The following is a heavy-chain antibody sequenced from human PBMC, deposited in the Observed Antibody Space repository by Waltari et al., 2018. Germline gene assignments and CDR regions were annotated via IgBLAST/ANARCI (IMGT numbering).Heavy chain of an antibody. Sequence: QVQLQQWGAGLLKPSETLSLTCAVYGGSFSGYYWSWIRQPPGKGLEWIGEINHSGSTNDNPSLKSRVTISVDTSKNQFSLKLSSVTAADTAVYYCARRGYCSSTSCWYYYYYYMDVWGKGTTVTVSS. CDR1: GGSFSGYY. CDR3: ARRGYCSSTSCWYYYYYYMDV. V-gene: IGHV4-34*01. CDR2: INHSGST. D-gene: IGHD2-2*01. J-gene: IGHJ6*03.